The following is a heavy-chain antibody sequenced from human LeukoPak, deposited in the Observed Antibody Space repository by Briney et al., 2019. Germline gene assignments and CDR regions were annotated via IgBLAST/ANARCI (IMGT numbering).Heavy chain of an antibody. CDR2: INWNGGST. Sequence: PGGSLRLSCAASGFTFDDYGMSWVRQAPGKGLEWVSGINWNGGSTGYADSVKGRFTISRDNAMNSLYLQMNSLRAEDTALYYCARESPYIVVVPAAPFDYWGQGTLVTVSS. J-gene: IGHJ4*02. CDR1: GFTFDDYG. CDR3: ARESPYIVVVPAAPFDY. D-gene: IGHD2-2*01. V-gene: IGHV3-20*04.